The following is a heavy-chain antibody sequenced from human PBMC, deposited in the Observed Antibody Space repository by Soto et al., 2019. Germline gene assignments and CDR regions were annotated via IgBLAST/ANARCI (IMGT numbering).Heavy chain of an antibody. Sequence: QVQLQESGPGLVKPSGTLSLTCAVSGGSLTSNDWWTWVRQPPGKGLEWVGQIHHSGSTFYNPSLRSRITVYINASAHPFFLHLDSATAADTALYYGARSTGGDACHFWGQGTLVIVSS. CDR2: IHHSGST. D-gene: IGHD3-16*01. V-gene: IGHV4-4*02. J-gene: IGHJ4*02. CDR3: ARSTGGDACHF. CDR1: GGSLTSNDW.